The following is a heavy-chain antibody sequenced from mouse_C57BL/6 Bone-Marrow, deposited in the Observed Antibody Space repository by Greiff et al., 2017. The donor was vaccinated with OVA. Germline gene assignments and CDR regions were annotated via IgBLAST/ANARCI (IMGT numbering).Heavy chain of an antibody. D-gene: IGHD2-4*01. CDR2: INYDGSST. CDR3: AREGSLSIRLRRGYYLDY. CDR1: GFTFSDYY. V-gene: IGHV5-16*01. J-gene: IGHJ2*01. Sequence: EVQLVESEGGLVQPGSSMKLSCTASGFTFSDYYMAWVRQVPEKGLEWVANINYDGSSTYYLDSLKSRFIISRDNAKNILYLQMSSLKSEDTATYYCAREGSLSIRLRRGYYLDYWGQGTTLTVSS.